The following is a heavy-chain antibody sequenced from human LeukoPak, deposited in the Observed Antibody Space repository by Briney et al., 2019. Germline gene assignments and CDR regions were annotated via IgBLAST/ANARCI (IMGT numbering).Heavy chain of an antibody. V-gene: IGHV1-2*02. CDR2: INPNSGGT. Sequence: ASVKVSCKASGYTFTGYYMHWVRQAPGQGLEWMGWINPNSGGTNYAQKFQGRVTMTRDTSISTAYMELSRLRSDDTAVYCCARDEEDSSGYIDYWGQGTLVTVSS. J-gene: IGHJ4*02. CDR3: ARDEEDSSGYIDY. CDR1: GYTFTGYY. D-gene: IGHD3-22*01.